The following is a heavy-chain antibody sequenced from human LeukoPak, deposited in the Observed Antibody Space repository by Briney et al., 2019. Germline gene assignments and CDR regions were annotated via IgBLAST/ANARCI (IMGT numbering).Heavy chain of an antibody. CDR2: ISNSGGST. Sequence: GGSLRLSCAASGFTFRSYAMNWVRQAPGKGLEWVSGISNSGGSTYYADSVKGRFTISRDNSKNTLYLQMNSLRAEDTAVYYCAKETSSSFDYWGQRTLVTVSS. D-gene: IGHD6-6*01. CDR3: AKETSSSFDY. V-gene: IGHV3-23*01. J-gene: IGHJ4*02. CDR1: GFTFRSYA.